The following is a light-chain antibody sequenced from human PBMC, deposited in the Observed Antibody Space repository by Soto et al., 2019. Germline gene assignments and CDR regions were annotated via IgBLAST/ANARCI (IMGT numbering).Light chain of an antibody. V-gene: IGKV1-5*01. CDR3: QQYTTYSSPT. CDR2: DAF. Sequence: MAQSPPTLSASIGDTITITCQASQTISTRLAWYQQKPGKAPKVIMYDAFILQTGVPTRFSASGGGSQFTLTISSLQPDDFATYYCQQYTTYSSPTFGGGTKVDIK. J-gene: IGKJ4*01. CDR1: QTISTR.